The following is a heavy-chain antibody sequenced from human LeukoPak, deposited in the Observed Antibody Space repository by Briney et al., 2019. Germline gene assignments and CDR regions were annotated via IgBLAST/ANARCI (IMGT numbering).Heavy chain of an antibody. CDR2: IYYSGST. D-gene: IGHD3-10*01. J-gene: IGHJ4*02. CDR3: ARDRYYGSGYDY. Sequence: PSQTLSLTCTVSGGSISSGGYYWSWIRQPPGKGLEWIGYIYYSGSTYYNPSLKSRVTISVDTSKNQFSLKLSSVTAADTAVYYCARDRYYGSGYDYWGQGTLVTVSS. V-gene: IGHV4-30-4*08. CDR1: GGSISSGGYY.